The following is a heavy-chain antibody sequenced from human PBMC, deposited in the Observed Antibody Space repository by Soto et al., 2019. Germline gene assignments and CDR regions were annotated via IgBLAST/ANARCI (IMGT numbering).Heavy chain of an antibody. CDR1: GGSISTSSYY. J-gene: IGHJ4*02. V-gene: IGHV4-39*01. Sequence: QLQLQESGPGLVKPSETLSLTCTVSGGSISTSSYYWGWIRQPPGKGLEWIGSIYYSGSTYYNPSLTSRVTISVDTSKNQFSLKLSSVTAADTAVYYCARDYDRSGDYWGQGTLVTVSS. D-gene: IGHD3-22*01. CDR3: ARDYDRSGDY. CDR2: IYYSGST.